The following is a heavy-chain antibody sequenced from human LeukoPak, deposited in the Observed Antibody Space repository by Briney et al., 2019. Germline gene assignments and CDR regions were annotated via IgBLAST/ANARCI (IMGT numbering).Heavy chain of an antibody. D-gene: IGHD3-10*01. CDR1: GFTFSSYA. CDR3: AKLEGSYYGSGSYYKTNDAFDI. J-gene: IGHJ3*02. Sequence: GSLRLSRAASGFTFSSYAMSWVRQAPGKGLEWVSAISGSGGSTYYADSVKGRFTISRDNSKNTLYLQMNSLRAEDTAVYYCAKLEGSYYGSGSYYKTNDAFDIWGQGTMVTVSS. V-gene: IGHV3-23*01. CDR2: ISGSGGST.